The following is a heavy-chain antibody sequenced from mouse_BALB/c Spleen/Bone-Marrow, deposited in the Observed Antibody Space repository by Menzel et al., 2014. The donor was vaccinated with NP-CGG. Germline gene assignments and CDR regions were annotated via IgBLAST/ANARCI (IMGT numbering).Heavy chain of an antibody. J-gene: IGHJ4*01. CDR3: ARRDYDDYAMDY. CDR1: GYSITSDYA. V-gene: IGHV3-2*02. Sequence: EVKLQESGPGLVKPSQSLSLTCTVTGYSITSDYAWNWIRQFPGNKLEWMGYIGYSGSTSYNPSLKSRISITRDTSKNQFFLQLNSVTTEDTATYYCARRDYDDYAMDYWGQGTSVTVSS. D-gene: IGHD2-4*01. CDR2: IGYSGST.